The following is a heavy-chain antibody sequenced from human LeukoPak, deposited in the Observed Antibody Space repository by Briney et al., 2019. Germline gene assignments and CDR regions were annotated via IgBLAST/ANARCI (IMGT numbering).Heavy chain of an antibody. D-gene: IGHD6-6*01. Sequence: PSETLSLTCTVSGGSLNSSSYYWGWIRQPPGKGLEWIGSIYYSGSTYYNSSLKSRVTISVDTSKNQFSLKLSSVTAADTAVYYCARRTSSSGVFDYWGQGTLVTVSS. CDR1: GGSLNSSSYY. V-gene: IGHV4-39*01. CDR3: ARRTSSSGVFDY. J-gene: IGHJ4*02. CDR2: IYYSGST.